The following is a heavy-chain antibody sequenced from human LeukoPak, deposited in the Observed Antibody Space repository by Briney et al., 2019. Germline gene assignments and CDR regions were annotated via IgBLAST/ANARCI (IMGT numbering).Heavy chain of an antibody. CDR3: ARVRDLRAFDI. V-gene: IGHV1-2*02. J-gene: IGHJ3*02. CDR1: GYTFTGNY. CDR2: INPNRDGDR. Sequence: ASVKVSCKASGYTFTGNYMHWVRQAPGQGLEWMGWINPNRDGDRNYAQKFQGRVTMTTDTSITTAYMELSRLTSDDTAMYYCARVRDLRAFDIWGQGTMVTVSS.